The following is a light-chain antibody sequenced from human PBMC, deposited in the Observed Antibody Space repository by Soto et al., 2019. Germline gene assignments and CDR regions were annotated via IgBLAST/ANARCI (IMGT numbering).Light chain of an antibody. J-gene: IGLJ2*01. V-gene: IGLV2-14*01. Sequence: QSVLTQPASVSGSPGQSITISCTGTSSDVGGYNYVSCYQQHPGKAPKLMIYEVSNRPSGVSNRFSGSKSGNTASLTISGLQAEDEADYYCSSYTSSSVVFGGGTKLTVL. CDR3: SSYTSSSVV. CDR2: EVS. CDR1: SSDVGGYNY.